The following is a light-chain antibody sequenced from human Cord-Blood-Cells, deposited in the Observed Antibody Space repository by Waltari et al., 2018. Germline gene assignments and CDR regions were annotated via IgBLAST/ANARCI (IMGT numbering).Light chain of an antibody. Sequence: QTVVTQEPSLTASPGGTVTLTCASSTGAVTRGYYQNWFQQKPGQAPRALIYSKSNKHSWAPARFSGSLLGGKAALALSGVQPEDEAEYYCLLYYGGAHLGVFGGGTKLTVL. CDR1: TGAVTRGYY. V-gene: IGLV7-43*01. CDR2: SKS. CDR3: LLYYGGAHLGV. J-gene: IGLJ3*02.